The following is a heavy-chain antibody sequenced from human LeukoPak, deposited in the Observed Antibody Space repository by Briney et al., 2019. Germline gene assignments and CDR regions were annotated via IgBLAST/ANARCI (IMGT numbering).Heavy chain of an antibody. V-gene: IGHV4-59*11. CDR2: IYNSGST. J-gene: IGHJ4*02. Sequence: KPSETLSLTCSVSGASNSNQYWSWVRQPPGKGLEWIGYIYNSGSTNNNPSLKSRVTISVDTSKNQFSLKLSSVTSADTAVYYCAKAASVRERLGFWSFDYWGQGTLVTVSS. D-gene: IGHD3-3*01. CDR1: GASNSNQY. CDR3: AKAASVRERLGFWSFDY.